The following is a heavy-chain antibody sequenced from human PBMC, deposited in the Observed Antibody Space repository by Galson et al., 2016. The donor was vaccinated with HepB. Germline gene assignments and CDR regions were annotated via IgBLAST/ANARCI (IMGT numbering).Heavy chain of an antibody. J-gene: IGHJ4*02. D-gene: IGHD6-13*01. V-gene: IGHV3-23*01. Sequence: SLRLSCAASGFTFSSYPMSWVRQAPGKGLEWASRISGSGDTTNYAASVRGRFTIPRDNSQTTLFLQLSSLRAGDTAVYCCASMGGGSGSWYKDWGQGNLVTVSS. CDR3: ASMGGGSGSWYKD. CDR1: GFTFSSYP. CDR2: ISGSGDTT.